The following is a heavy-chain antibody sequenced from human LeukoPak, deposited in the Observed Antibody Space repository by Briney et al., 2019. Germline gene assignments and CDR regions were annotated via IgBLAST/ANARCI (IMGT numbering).Heavy chain of an antibody. V-gene: IGHV3-23*01. CDR3: AKRDVDVVVPAAMDV. Sequence: GGSLRLSCAASGFTFSSYAMSWVREAPGRGLEWVSAISGSGGSTYYADSVKGRFTISKDNSKNTLYLQMNSLRAEDTAVYYCAKRDVDVVVPAAMDVWGKGTTVTVSS. CDR2: ISGSGGST. J-gene: IGHJ6*03. D-gene: IGHD2-2*01. CDR1: GFTFSSYA.